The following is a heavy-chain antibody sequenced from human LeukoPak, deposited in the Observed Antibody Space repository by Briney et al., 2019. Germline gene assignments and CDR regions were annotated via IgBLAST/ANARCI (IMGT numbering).Heavy chain of an antibody. CDR2: ISTTGST. J-gene: IGHJ4*02. Sequence: SETLSLTCTVSGGSISSYYWNWFRQPAGKGLEWIGRISTTGSTNYNPSLKSRLTMSVDTSKNQFSLRLSSVSAADTAVYYCAREYSSSSGRTFDYWGQGTLVTVSS. CDR3: AREYSSSSGRTFDY. CDR1: GGSISSYY. D-gene: IGHD6-6*01. V-gene: IGHV4-4*07.